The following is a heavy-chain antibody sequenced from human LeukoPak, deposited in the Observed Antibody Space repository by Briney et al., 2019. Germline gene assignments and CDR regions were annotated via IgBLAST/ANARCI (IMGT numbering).Heavy chain of an antibody. J-gene: IGHJ3*02. CDR2: MNPNSGNT. CDR3: ARGVEDIVVVVAAGYDAFDI. D-gene: IGHD2-15*01. CDR1: GYTFTSYD. Sequence: ASVKVSCKAPGYTFTSYDIHWVRQATGQGLEWMGWMNPNSGNTGYAQKFQGRVTITRNTSISTAYMELSSLRSEDTAVYYCARGVEDIVVVVAAGYDAFDIWGQGTMVTVSS. V-gene: IGHV1-8*03.